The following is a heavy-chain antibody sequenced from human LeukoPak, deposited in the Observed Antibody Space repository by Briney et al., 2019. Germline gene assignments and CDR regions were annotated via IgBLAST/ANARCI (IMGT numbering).Heavy chain of an antibody. CDR1: EFTFSSNY. J-gene: IGHJ1*01. Sequence: GGSLRLSCVASEFTFSSNYMSWVRQAPGKGLEWVSVIYSAGSTYYADSVKGRFTISRDNLKNTLYLQMSNLRAEDTAVYYCARVPLSGETDHWGQGTLVTVSS. CDR3: ARVPLSGETDH. CDR2: IYSAGST. D-gene: IGHD2-15*01. V-gene: IGHV3-53*01.